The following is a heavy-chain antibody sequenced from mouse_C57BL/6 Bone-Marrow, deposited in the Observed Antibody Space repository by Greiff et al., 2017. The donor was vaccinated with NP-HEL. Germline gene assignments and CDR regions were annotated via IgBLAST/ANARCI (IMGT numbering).Heavy chain of an antibody. CDR3: AREEEYLVLRSYWYFDV. D-gene: IGHD1-1*01. CDR1: GYTFTSYW. CDR2: IHPNSGST. J-gene: IGHJ1*03. V-gene: IGHV1-64*01. Sequence: QVQLQQPGAELVKPGASVKLSCKASGYTFTSYWMHWVKQRPGQGLEWIGMIHPNSGSTNYNEKFKSKATLTVDKSSSTAYMQLSSLTSEDSAVYYCAREEEYLVLRSYWYFDVWGTGTTVTVSS.